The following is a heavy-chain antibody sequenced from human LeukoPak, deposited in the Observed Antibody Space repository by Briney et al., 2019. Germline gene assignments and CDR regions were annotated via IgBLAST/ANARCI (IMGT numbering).Heavy chain of an antibody. J-gene: IGHJ4*02. CDR1: GSTFNSYA. CDR3: AKDYQSESGELLLGYYFDY. Sequence: GSLRLSWAASGSTFNSYAMSWVRQAPGKGLEWVSAISGSGGSTYYADSVKGRFTISRDNSKNTLYLQMNSLRAEDTAVYYCAKDYQSESGELLLGYYFDYWGQGTLVTVSS. CDR2: ISGSGGST. D-gene: IGHD3-10*01. V-gene: IGHV3-23*01.